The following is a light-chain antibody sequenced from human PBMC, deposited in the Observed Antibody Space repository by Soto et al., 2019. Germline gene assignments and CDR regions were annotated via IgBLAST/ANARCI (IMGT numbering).Light chain of an antibody. Sequence: EIVLTQSPGTLSLSPGERATLSCRASQSVSGSYLAWYQQKPGQAPRLLIYATSRRATGIPDRFSGSASETDLTLTISRLEPEDFAVYYCQHYGSSPWTFGQGTTVEIK. V-gene: IGKV3-20*01. J-gene: IGKJ1*01. CDR2: ATS. CDR3: QHYGSSPWT. CDR1: QSVSGSY.